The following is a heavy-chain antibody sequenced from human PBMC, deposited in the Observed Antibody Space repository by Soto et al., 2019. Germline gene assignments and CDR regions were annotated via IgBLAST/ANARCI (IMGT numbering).Heavy chain of an antibody. J-gene: IGHJ4*02. V-gene: IGHV3-23*01. D-gene: IGHD2-15*01. CDR1: GFTFTNYA. CDR3: EKSRGAGGHFDY. Sequence: GGSLRLSCAASGFTFTNYAMGWVRQAPGKGLEWVSVVSSGGSTYYADSVTGRFTVSRDNSKNTLSLQMNSLRAEDTAVYYCEKSRGAGGHFDYWGQGALVTVSS. CDR2: VSSGGST.